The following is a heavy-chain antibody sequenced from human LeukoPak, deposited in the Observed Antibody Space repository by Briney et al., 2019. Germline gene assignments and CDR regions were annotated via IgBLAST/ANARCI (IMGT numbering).Heavy chain of an antibody. CDR3: ASGGVAAKYYFDY. Sequence: SETLSLTCTVSGASISTLYWSWIRQAPGKALEFIGYIYDSGAANYNPSLKSRVTLSVDTSKNQFSLKLTSVTAADTGVYYCASGGVAAKYYFDYWGQGILVTVSS. CDR1: GASISTLY. D-gene: IGHD6-13*01. J-gene: IGHJ4*02. V-gene: IGHV4-59*11. CDR2: IYDSGAA.